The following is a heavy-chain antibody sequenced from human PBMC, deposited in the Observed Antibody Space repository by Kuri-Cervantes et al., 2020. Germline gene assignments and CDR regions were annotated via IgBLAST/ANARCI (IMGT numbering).Heavy chain of an antibody. CDR2: ISYDGSNK. Sequence: SLRLSCAASGFTFSSYAMHWVRQAPGKGLEWVAVISYDGSNKYYADSVKGRFTISRDNSKNTLYLQMNSLRAEDTAVYYCARAYLYYDFWSGYPIWGQGTLVTVSS. CDR3: ARAYLYYDFWSGYPI. V-gene: IGHV3-30-3*01. D-gene: IGHD3-3*01. CDR1: GFTFSSYA. J-gene: IGHJ4*02.